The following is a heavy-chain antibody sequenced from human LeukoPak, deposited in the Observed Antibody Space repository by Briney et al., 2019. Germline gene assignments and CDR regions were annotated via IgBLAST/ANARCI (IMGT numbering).Heavy chain of an antibody. CDR1: GGSISSGDYY. CDR3: ARDSRLRGTNWFDP. V-gene: IGHV4-31*03. J-gene: IGHJ5*02. Sequence: SQTLSLTCTVSGGSISSGDYYWSWIRQHPGKGLEWIGYVSHSGPTEINPSLKSRATISVDTSTNQFSLRLTSVTAADTAIYYCARDSRLRGTNWFDPWGQGTLVTVSS. D-gene: IGHD4-17*01. CDR2: VSHSGPT.